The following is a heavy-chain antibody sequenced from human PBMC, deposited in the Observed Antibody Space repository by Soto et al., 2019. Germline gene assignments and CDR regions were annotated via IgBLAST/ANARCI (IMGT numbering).Heavy chain of an antibody. CDR1: GYIFASNG. CDR3: ARDSGDRCFDS. J-gene: IGHJ5*01. CDR2: ISIDNGNT. D-gene: IGHD3-10*01. V-gene: IGHV1-18*01. Sequence: QVQLVQSGDEVMKTGASVRVSCKASGYIFASNGITWVRQAPGQGLEWMGWISIDNGNTKYGEKFEGRVTMTTDTSTSTTSMEVRSLRSDDTAMYYCARDSGDRCFDSWGQGTMVTVSS.